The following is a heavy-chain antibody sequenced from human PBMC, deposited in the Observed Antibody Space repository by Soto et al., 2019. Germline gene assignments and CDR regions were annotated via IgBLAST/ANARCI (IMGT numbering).Heavy chain of an antibody. CDR2: VYYRGRS. CDR3: ARHYDFWSGYPDDYYYGMDV. V-gene: IGHV4-39*01. J-gene: IGHJ6*02. CDR1: GGSVTNSSYY. D-gene: IGHD3-3*01. Sequence: TLSLTCTVSGGSVTNSSYYWGWIRQSPGKGLEWIGSVYYRGRSYSKSSVKSRVTISVDTSKNQFSLKLSSVTAADTAVYYCARHYDFWSGYPDDYYYGMDVWGQGTTVTVSS.